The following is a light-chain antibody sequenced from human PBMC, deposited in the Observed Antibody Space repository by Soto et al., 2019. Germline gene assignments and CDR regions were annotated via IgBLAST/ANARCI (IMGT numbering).Light chain of an antibody. Sequence: QSVLTQSASVSGSPGQSITISCTGTSSDVGNYKYVSWYQQHPGRAPKLMIYEVSNRPSGVSNRFSGSKSGNTASLTISGLQAEDETDYYCFSYTSSGTYVFGTGTKVT. CDR1: SSDVGNYKY. CDR2: EVS. J-gene: IGLJ1*01. CDR3: FSYTSSGTYV. V-gene: IGLV2-14*01.